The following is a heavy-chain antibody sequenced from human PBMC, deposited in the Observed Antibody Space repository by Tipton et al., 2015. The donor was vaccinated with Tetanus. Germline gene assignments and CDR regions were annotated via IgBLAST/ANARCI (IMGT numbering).Heavy chain of an antibody. CDR2: IYHSGST. CDR3: ARDPGDFASGGTFDI. J-gene: IGHJ3*02. D-gene: IGHD4-23*01. V-gene: IGHV4-39*07. CDR1: GGFISSRSYY. Sequence: GLVKPSEPLSLTCTVSGGFISSRSYYWGWIRQPPGKGLEWIGEIYHSGSTNYNPSLKSRLTMSVDTSKNQFSLRLNSVTAADTAVYFCARDPGDFASGGTFDIWGQGTMVAVSS.